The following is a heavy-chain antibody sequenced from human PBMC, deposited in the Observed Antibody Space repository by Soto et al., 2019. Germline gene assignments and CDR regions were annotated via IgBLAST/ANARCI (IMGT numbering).Heavy chain of an antibody. CDR3: AREGAAPYYYYGMDV. J-gene: IGHJ6*02. D-gene: IGHD6-6*01. CDR2: IYYSGST. V-gene: IGHV4-31*03. Sequence: QVQLQESGPGLVKPSQTLSLTCTVSGGSISSGGYFWSWIRQHPGKGLEWIGFIYYSGSTYYNPSLKSGVTISVDTSKNQFSPKLSSVTAADTAVYYCAREGAAPYYYYGMDVWGQGTTVTVSS. CDR1: GGSISSGGYF.